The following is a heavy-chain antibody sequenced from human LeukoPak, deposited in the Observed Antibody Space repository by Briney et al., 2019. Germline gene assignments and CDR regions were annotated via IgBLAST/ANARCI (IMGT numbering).Heavy chain of an antibody. V-gene: IGHV3-23*01. D-gene: IGHD2-2*02. CDR3: AKEGCTSASCYTGFDY. J-gene: IGHJ4*02. Sequence: GGSLRLSCAASGFTFSSSAMSWVRQAPGKGLECVSTLSGSGGSTYYADSVKGRFTISRDNSKNTLYLQMNSLRAEDTAVYYCAKEGCTSASCYTGFDYWGQGTLVTVSS. CDR2: LSGSGGST. CDR1: GFTFSSSA.